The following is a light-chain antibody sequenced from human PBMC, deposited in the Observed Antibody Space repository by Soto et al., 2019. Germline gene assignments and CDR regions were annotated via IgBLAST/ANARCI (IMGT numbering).Light chain of an antibody. CDR1: QSVSSN. Sequence: EIVMTQSPATLSVSPGERVTLSCRASQSVSSNLAWYQQKPGQAPRLLIFGGSTRATGIPARFRGSGSGKEFTLTISRLQSEDFAVYYCQHYNNWPPWTFGQGTKVEIK. V-gene: IGKV3-15*01. J-gene: IGKJ1*01. CDR2: GGS. CDR3: QHYNNWPPWT.